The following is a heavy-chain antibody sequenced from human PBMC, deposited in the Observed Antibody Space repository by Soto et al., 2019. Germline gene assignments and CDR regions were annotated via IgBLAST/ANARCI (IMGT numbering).Heavy chain of an antibody. V-gene: IGHV4-31*03. CDR3: ARHQYSHYGMDV. CDR1: GGSISSGGYY. CDR2: IYYSGST. J-gene: IGHJ6*02. D-gene: IGHD2-2*01. Sequence: QVQLQESGPGLVKPSQTLSLTCTVSGGSISSGGYYWSWIRQHPGKGLEWIGYIYYSGSTYYNPCRKSRVTISDYTSKNQSDLKLSAATAADKAVYCCARHQYSHYGMDVGGQGTTVTVSS.